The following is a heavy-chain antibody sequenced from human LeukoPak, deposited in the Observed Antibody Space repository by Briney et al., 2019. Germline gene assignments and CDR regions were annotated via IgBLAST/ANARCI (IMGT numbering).Heavy chain of an antibody. CDR2: IYPADSDT. CDR1: GYSFSSYW. V-gene: IGHV5-51*01. J-gene: IGHJ4*02. D-gene: IGHD6-19*01. CDR3: ARQLTVARPYDY. Sequence: GESLKISCKGSGYSFSSYWIGWVRQMPGKGLEWMGIIYPADSDTKYSPSFQGQVTISADKSISTAYLQWSSLKASDTAMSYCARQLTVARPYDYWGQGTLVTVSS.